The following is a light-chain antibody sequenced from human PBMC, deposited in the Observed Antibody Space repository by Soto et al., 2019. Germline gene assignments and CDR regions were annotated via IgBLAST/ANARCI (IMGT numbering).Light chain of an antibody. V-gene: IGKV1-5*03. J-gene: IGKJ5*01. CDR2: KAA. CDR1: QSISSW. CDR3: QQRHMWSIT. Sequence: MTPTPSNLSASVGEVVSITWRASQSISSWLAWYQQKPGKAPKLLIYKAASLESGVPSRFSGSGSGTEFTLTISSLEPEESAVYYCQQRHMWSITFGQGARLEI.